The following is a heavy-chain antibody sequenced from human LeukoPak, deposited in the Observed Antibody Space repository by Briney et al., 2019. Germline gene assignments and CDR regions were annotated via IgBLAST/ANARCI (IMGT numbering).Heavy chain of an antibody. CDR3: AKVAQDYDFWSGYSQSRFSLLAAFDY. CDR1: GFTFSSYG. CDR2: IRYDGSNK. D-gene: IGHD3-3*01. Sequence: PGGSLRLSCAASGFTFSSYGMHWVRQAPGKGLEWVAFIRYDGSNKYYADSVKGRFTISRGNSKNTLYLQMNSLRAEDTAVYYCAKVAQDYDFWSGYSQSRFSLLAAFDYWGQGTLVTVSS. V-gene: IGHV3-30*02. J-gene: IGHJ4*02.